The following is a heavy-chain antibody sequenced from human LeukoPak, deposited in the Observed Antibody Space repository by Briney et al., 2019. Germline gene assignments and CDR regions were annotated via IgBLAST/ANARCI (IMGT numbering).Heavy chain of an antibody. CDR1: GFTFSDYY. V-gene: IGHV4-38-2*02. CDR2: IYYSGST. J-gene: IGHJ4*02. Sequence: GSLRLSCAASGFTFSDYYMSWIRQPPGKGLERIGSIYYSGSTYYNPSLKSRVTISVDTSKNQFSLKLSSVTAADTAVYYCARESPDSSGYYRPFDYWGQGTLVTVSS. D-gene: IGHD3-22*01. CDR3: ARESPDSSGYYRPFDY.